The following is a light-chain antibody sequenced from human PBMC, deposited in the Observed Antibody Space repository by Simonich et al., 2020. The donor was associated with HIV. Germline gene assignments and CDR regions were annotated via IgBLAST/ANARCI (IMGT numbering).Light chain of an antibody. J-gene: IGLJ2*01. CDR2: EVS. CDR1: SSDVGGYNY. V-gene: IGLV2-8*01. Sequence: QSALTQPPSASGSTGQSVTISCTGTSSDVGGYNYVSWYQQHPGKAPKLMIYEVSKRPSWVPDRFSGSKSGNTASLTVSGLQAEDEADYYCSSYAGSNKVFGGGTKLTVL. CDR3: SSYAGSNKV.